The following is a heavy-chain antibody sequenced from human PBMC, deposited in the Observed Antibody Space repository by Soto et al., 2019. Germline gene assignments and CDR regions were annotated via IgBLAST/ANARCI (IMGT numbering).Heavy chain of an antibody. J-gene: IGHJ2*01. CDR2: ISYDGSNK. Sequence: QVQLVESGGGVVQPGRSLRLSCAASGFTFSSYAMHWVRQAPGKGLEWVAVISYDGSNKYYADSVKGRFTNSRDNSKNTLYLQMNSLRAEDTAVYYCARDFESIVGATSSLDLWGRGTLVTVSS. D-gene: IGHD1-26*01. CDR3: ARDFESIVGATSSLDL. CDR1: GFTFSSYA. V-gene: IGHV3-30-3*01.